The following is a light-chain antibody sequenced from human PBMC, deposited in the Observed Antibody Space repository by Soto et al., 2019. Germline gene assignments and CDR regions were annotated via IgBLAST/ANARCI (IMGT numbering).Light chain of an antibody. Sequence: DIQMPQSPSSLSASVGDRVTITCQAGQNINNYLNWYQQKPGRAPKLLIYDASNLEAGVPSRFSGSGSGTDFTFTISSLQPEDIATYYCRQYDDLPPTFGQGTRLEI. V-gene: IGKV1-33*01. CDR3: RQYDDLPPT. CDR1: QNINNY. CDR2: DAS. J-gene: IGKJ5*01.